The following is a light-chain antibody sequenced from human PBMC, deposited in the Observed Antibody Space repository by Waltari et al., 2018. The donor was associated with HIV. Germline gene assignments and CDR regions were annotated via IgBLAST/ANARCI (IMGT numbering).Light chain of an antibody. Sequence: SLELTQPLSVSVALRRTATIQCGGDNIEPNNVHWYQQKSGQAPVLLIYRDSNRPSGIPERFSASNSQNTATLTISRAQVEDEAHYYCQVWDSNVVVFGGGTELTVL. CDR3: QVWDSNVVV. V-gene: IGLV3-9*01. CDR2: RDS. CDR1: NIEPNN. J-gene: IGLJ2*01.